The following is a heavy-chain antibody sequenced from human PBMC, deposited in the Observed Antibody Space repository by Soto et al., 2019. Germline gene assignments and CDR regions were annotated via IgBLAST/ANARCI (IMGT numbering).Heavy chain of an antibody. V-gene: IGHV4-39*01. CDR2: IYYSGST. J-gene: IGHJ4*02. CDR1: GGSISSSSYY. D-gene: IGHD3-3*01. CDR3: ASHVITIFGVVPVAYFDY. Sequence: SETLSLTCTFSGGSISSSSYYWGWIRQPPGKGLEWIGSIYYSGSTYYNPSLKSRVTISVDTSKNQFSLKLSSVTAADTAVYYCASHVITIFGVVPVAYFDYWGQGTLVTVSS.